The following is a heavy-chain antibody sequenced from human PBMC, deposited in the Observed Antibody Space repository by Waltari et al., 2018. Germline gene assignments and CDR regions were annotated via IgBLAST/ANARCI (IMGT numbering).Heavy chain of an antibody. CDR3: ARDPYYDFWSGTGWFDP. CDR2: IYYSGST. J-gene: IGHJ5*02. V-gene: IGHV4-39*07. CDR1: GGSISSSSYY. D-gene: IGHD3-3*01. Sequence: QLQLQESGPGLVKPSETLSLTCTVSGGSISSSSYYWGGIRQPPGKGLEWIGSIYYSGSTYYNPSLKSRVTISVDTSKNQFSLKLSSVTAADTAVYYCARDPYYDFWSGTGWFDPWGQGTLVTVSS.